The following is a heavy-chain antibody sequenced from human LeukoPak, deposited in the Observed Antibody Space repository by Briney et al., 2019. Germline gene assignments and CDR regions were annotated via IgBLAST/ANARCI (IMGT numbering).Heavy chain of an antibody. CDR1: GGSISSSSYY. V-gene: IGHV4-39*07. J-gene: IGHJ4*02. D-gene: IGHD6-13*01. CDR2: TNHSGST. Sequence: PSETLSLTCTVSGGSISSSSYYWSWIRQPPGKGLEWIGETNHSGSTNYNPSLKSRVTISVDTSKNQFSLKLSSVTAADTAVYYCASGGGYSSSRPIDYWGQGTLVTVSS. CDR3: ASGGGYSSSRPIDY.